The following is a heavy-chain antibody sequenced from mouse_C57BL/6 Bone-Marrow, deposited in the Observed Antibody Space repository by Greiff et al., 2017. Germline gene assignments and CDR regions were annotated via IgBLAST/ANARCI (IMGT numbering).Heavy chain of an antibody. V-gene: IGHV7-3*01. CDR3: ARYCGYGGFAY. D-gene: IGHD2-2*01. CDR2: IRNKANGYTT. Sequence: EVMLVESGGGLVQPGGSLSLSCAASGFTFTDYYMSWVRQPPGKGLEWLGFIRNKANGYTTEYSASVKGRFTISRDNSQIILYLQMNALRSEYSATYYCARYCGYGGFAYWGQGTLVTVSA. CDR1: GFTFTDYY. J-gene: IGHJ3*01.